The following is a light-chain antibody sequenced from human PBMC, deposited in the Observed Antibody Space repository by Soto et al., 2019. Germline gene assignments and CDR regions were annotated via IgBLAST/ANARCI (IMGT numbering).Light chain of an antibody. Sequence: EIVMTQSPGTLSVSPGERATLSCRASQSVSSNLAWYQQKPGQAPRLLIYGASTRATGIPDRFSGSGSGTEFTLTISSLQSEDFAVYYCQQYNNWPPKYTFGQGTKLEIK. V-gene: IGKV3-15*01. CDR1: QSVSSN. J-gene: IGKJ2*01. CDR3: QQYNNWPPKYT. CDR2: GAS.